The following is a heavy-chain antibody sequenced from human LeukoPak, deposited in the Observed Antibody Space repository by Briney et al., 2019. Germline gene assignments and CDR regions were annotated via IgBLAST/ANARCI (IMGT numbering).Heavy chain of an antibody. CDR2: IIPIFGTA. V-gene: IGHV1-69*05. Sequence: VKVSCNASGGTFSSYAISWVRQAPGQGLEWMGGIIPIFGTANYAQKVQGRDTITTDESTSTAHMELSSLRSEDTAVYYCASNDIVVVPAAPAKPFDYWGQGTLVTVSS. D-gene: IGHD2-2*01. CDR3: ASNDIVVVPAAPAKPFDY. CDR1: GGTFSSYA. J-gene: IGHJ4*02.